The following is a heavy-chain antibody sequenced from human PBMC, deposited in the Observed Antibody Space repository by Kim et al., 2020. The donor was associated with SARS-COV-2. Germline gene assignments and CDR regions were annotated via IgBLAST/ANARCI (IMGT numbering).Heavy chain of an antibody. V-gene: IGHV4-4*09. D-gene: IGHD5-18*01. J-gene: IGHJ3*02. Sequence: SPALKSRVTISVDRSKNQFSQKRSSVTAADTAVYYCARPDTAMGYDAFDIWGQETMVTVSS. CDR3: ARPDTAMGYDAFDI.